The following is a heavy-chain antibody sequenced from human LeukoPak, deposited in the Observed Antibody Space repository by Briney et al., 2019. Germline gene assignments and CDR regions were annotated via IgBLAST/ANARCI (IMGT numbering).Heavy chain of an antibody. D-gene: IGHD3-22*01. V-gene: IGHV4-34*01. CDR1: GGPFSGYY. J-gene: IGHJ4*02. Sequence: PSETLSLTCAVYGGPFSGYYWSWIRQPPGKGLEWIGEINHSGSTNYNPSLKSRVTISVDTSKNQFSLKLSSVTAADTAVYYCASPKSSGSTDFDYWGQGTLVTASS. CDR3: ASPKSSGSTDFDY. CDR2: INHSGST.